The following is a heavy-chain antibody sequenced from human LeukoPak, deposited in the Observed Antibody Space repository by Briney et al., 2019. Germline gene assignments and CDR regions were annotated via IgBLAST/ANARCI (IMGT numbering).Heavy chain of an antibody. J-gene: IGHJ4*02. CDR1: GGSISSYY. CDR2: ISPTGGT. CDR3: ARRSVTRWYYSD. Sequence: SETLSLTCSVSGGSISSYYWSWIRQPPGKGLEWIGYISPTGGTNYNSSLTSRVTVSVDTSKNLFSLKLDPVAAADTAVYFCARRSVTRWYYSDWGQGTLVTVSS. D-gene: IGHD3-10*01. V-gene: IGHV4-4*09.